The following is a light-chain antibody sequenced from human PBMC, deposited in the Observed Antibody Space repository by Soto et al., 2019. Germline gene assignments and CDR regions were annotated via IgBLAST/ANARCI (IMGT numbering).Light chain of an antibody. V-gene: IGLV1-40*01. CDR1: SSNIGAGFD. CDR3: QSYDSSLSGLL. CDR2: DNN. J-gene: IGLJ2*01. Sequence: QSVLTQPPSVSGAPGQRVTISCTGSSSNIGAGFDVHWYQQLPGTAPKLLFYDNNNRPSGVPDRFSGSKSGTSASLAITGLQAEDEADYYCQSYDSSLSGLLFGGGTKLTVL.